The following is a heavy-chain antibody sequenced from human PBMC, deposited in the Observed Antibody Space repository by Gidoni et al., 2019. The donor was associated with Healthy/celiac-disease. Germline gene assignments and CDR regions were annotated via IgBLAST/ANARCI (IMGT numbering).Heavy chain of an antibody. CDR1: GYTFTGSY. CDR2: INPNSGGT. CDR3: ARVHGYYDSSGYYYNAFDI. J-gene: IGHJ3*02. D-gene: IGHD3-22*01. Sequence: QVQLVQSGAEVKKPGASVKVSCKASGYTFTGSYMHWVRQAPGQGLEWMGWINPNSGGTNYAQKFQGRVTMTRDTSISTAYMELSRLRSDDTAVYYCARVHGYYDSSGYYYNAFDIWGQGTMVTVSS. V-gene: IGHV1-2*02.